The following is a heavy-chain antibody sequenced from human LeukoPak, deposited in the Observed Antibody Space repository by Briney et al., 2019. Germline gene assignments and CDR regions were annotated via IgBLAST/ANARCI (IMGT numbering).Heavy chain of an antibody. CDR3: ARDLIAGSGSLDS. D-gene: IGHD3-10*01. Sequence: GGSLRLSCVASGFSFSSYWMHWVRQTPGRGLIWVSRIRGGGRDTGNADAVRGRFTTSRDNAKNTLYLQMNSLRAEDTAVYYCARDLIAGSGSLDSWGQGILVTVSS. J-gene: IGHJ4*02. V-gene: IGHV3-74*01. CDR1: GFSFSSYW. CDR2: IRGGGRDT.